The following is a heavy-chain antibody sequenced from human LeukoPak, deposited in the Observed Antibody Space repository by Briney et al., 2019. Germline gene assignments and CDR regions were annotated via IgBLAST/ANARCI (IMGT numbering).Heavy chain of an antibody. CDR2: ISAYNGNT. Sequence: ASVKVSCKASGYTFTSYGISWVRQAPGQGLEWMGWISAYNGNTNYAQKLQGRVTMTTDTSTNTAHMELGSLRSDDTAVYFCARYAAGRDLDFWGQGTLVTVSS. CDR3: ARYAAGRDLDF. D-gene: IGHD6-13*01. J-gene: IGHJ4*02. V-gene: IGHV1-18*01. CDR1: GYTFTSYG.